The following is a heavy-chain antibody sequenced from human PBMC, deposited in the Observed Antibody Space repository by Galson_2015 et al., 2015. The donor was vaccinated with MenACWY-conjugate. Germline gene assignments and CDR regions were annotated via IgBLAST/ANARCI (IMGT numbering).Heavy chain of an antibody. CDR1: GFTFSSYW. CDR2: IKQDGREK. V-gene: IGHV3-7*03. J-gene: IGHJ4*02. CDR3: ARDTRGHFDY. Sequence: SLRLSCAASGFTFSSYWMSWVRQAPGKGLEWVANIKQDGREKNYVDSVKGRFTISRDNAGNSVYLQMDSLRVEDTAVYYCARDTRGHFDYWGQGTLVTVSS.